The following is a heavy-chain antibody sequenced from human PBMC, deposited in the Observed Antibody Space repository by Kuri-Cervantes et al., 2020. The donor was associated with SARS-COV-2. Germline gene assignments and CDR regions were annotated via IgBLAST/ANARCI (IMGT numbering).Heavy chain of an antibody. D-gene: IGHD3-10*01. CDR3: AREDVLLQDASDI. J-gene: IGHJ3*02. CDR2: IYYSGST. CDR1: GGSISSSSYY. Sequence: SETLSLTCTVSGGSISSSSYYWGWIRQPPGKGLEWIGSIYYSGSTYYNPSLKSRVTISVDTSKNQFSLKLSSVTAADTAVYYCAREDVLLQDASDIWGQETMVTVSS. V-gene: IGHV4-39*07.